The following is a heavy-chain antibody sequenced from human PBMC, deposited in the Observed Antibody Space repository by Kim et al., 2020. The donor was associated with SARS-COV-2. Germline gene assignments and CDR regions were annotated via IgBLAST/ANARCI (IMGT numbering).Heavy chain of an antibody. V-gene: IGHV4-39*01. CDR2: IYYSGST. CDR3: ARHRMTDGYKFFLRNFDY. Sequence: SETLSLTCTVSGGSISSSSYYWGWIRQPPGKGLEWIGSIYYSGSTYYNPSLKSRVTISVDTSKNQFSLKLSSVTAADTAVYYCARHRMTDGYKFFLRNFDYWGQGTLVTVSS. CDR1: GGSISSSSYY. D-gene: IGHD5-12*01. J-gene: IGHJ4*02.